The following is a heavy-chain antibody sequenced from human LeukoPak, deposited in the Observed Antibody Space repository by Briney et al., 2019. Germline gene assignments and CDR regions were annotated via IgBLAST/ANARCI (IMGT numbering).Heavy chain of an antibody. D-gene: IGHD4-11*01. CDR3: ARDIPTVTPLDY. V-gene: IGHV1-18*01. J-gene: IGHJ4*02. CDR2: ISAYNGNT. CDR1: GYTFTSYG. Sequence: ASVKVSCKASGYTFTSYGISWVRQAPGQGPEWMGWISAYNGNTNYAQKLQGRVTMTTDTSTSTAYMELRSLRSDDTAVYYCARDIPTVTPLDYWGQGTLVTVSS.